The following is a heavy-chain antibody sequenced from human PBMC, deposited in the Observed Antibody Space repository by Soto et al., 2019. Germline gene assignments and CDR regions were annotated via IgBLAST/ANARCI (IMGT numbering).Heavy chain of an antibody. J-gene: IGHJ5*02. CDR3: ARDRTDSGYYTNWLDP. D-gene: IGHD3-22*01. CDR2: IIPIFGTT. Sequence: ASVKVSCKVSGYTLTELSMHWVRQAPGKGLEWVGRIIPIFGTTNYAQNLQGRVTISADKSTLTSYMELHSLTSDDTALYYCARDRTDSGYYTNWLDPWGQGTQVTAPQ. CDR1: GYTLTELS. V-gene: IGHV1-24*01.